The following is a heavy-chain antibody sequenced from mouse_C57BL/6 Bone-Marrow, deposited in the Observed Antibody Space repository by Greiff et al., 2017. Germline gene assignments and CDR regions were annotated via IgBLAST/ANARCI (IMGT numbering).Heavy chain of an antibody. D-gene: IGHD2-1*01. J-gene: IGHJ4*01. V-gene: IGHV1-15*01. Sequence: VQLQQSGAELVRPGASVTLSCKASGYTFTDYEMHWVKQTPVHGLEWIGAIDPETGGTAYNQKFKGKAILTADKSSSTAYMELRSLTSEDTAVYYSTRDGGGVRIYNTLGYWGEGDSVTVSS. CDR3: TRDGGGVRIYNTLGY. CDR2: IDPETGGT. CDR1: GYTFTDYE.